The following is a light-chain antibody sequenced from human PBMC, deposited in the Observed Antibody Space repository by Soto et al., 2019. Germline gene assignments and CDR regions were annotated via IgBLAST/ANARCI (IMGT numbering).Light chain of an antibody. CDR3: QQYGSSPRT. CDR1: QSLSSNF. CDR2: STT. V-gene: IGKV3-20*01. Sequence: EIVLTQSPGTLSLSPGERATLSCRASQSLSSNFIAWYQHRAGQPPRLLIHSTTSTATGIPDRFSGSGSGTDFTLTISRLEPDDFAVYYCQQYGSSPRTFGQGTKVEFK. J-gene: IGKJ1*01.